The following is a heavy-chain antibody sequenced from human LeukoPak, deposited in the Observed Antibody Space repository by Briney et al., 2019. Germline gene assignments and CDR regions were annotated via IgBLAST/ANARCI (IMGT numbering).Heavy chain of an antibody. CDR3: ARETKTIVGATTYNWFDP. D-gene: IGHD1-26*01. CDR2: ISSSGSTI. V-gene: IGHV3-48*03. J-gene: IGHJ5*02. CDR1: GFTFSSYE. Sequence: GGSLRLSCAASGFTFSSYEMNWVRQAPGKGLEWVSYISSSGSTIYYADSVKGRFTISRDNAKNSLYLQMNSLRAEDTAVYYCARETKTIVGATTYNWFDPWGQGTLVTVSS.